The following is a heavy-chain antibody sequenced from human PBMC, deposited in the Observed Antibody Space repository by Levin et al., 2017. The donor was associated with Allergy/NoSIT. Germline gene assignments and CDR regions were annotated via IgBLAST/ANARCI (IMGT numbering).Heavy chain of an antibody. CDR3: ARGSTMFQGVWFDP. V-gene: IGHV1-8*01. Sequence: ASVKVSCKASGYTFTSYDINWVRQATGQGLEWMGWMNPNSGNTGYAQKFQGRVTMTRNTSISTAYMELSSLRSEDTAVYYCARGSTMFQGVWFDPWGQGTLVTVSS. D-gene: IGHD3-10*01. CDR2: MNPNSGNT. CDR1: GYTFTSYD. J-gene: IGHJ5*02.